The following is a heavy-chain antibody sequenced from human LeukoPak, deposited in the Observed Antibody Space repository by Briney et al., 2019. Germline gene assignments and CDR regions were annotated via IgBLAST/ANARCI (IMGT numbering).Heavy chain of an antibody. CDR1: GYTSTNYD. CDR3: ARAPSWGGLSSGSYYFDY. CDR2: MNPNSGNT. J-gene: IGHJ4*02. Sequence: ASVTVSCKASGYTSTNYDINWVRQATGQGLEWMGWMNPNSGNTGYAQKFQGRVTIARNTSITTAYMELSSLRSEDTAVYYCARAPSWGGLSSGSYYFDYWGQGTLVTVSS. V-gene: IGHV1-8*03. D-gene: IGHD6-19*01.